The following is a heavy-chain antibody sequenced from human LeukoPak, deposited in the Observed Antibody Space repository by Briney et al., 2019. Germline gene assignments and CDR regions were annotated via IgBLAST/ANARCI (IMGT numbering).Heavy chain of an antibody. CDR2: IIPLFGTT. Sequence: SVTVSCKASGGTFSSYAISWVRQAPGQGLHWMGGIIPLFGTTNYAQKFQGRVTITADESTKTAYMELSSLTSEDTAVYYCARGRPHGNDYWGQGTLVTVSS. CDR3: ARGRPHGNDY. D-gene: IGHD4-23*01. J-gene: IGHJ4*02. CDR1: GGTFSSYA. V-gene: IGHV1-69*01.